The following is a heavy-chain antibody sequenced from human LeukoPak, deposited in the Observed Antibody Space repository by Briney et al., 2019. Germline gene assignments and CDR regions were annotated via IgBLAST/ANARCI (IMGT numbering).Heavy chain of an antibody. D-gene: IGHD3-3*01. Sequence: ASVKVSCNASGYTLTGYYMHWVRQAPGQGLEWMGWINPNSGGTNYAQKFQGRVTMTRDTSISTAYMELSRLRSDDTAVYYCARADYDFWSGYYGGTNWFDPWGQGTLVTVSS. CDR1: GYTLTGYY. J-gene: IGHJ5*02. CDR3: ARADYDFWSGYYGGTNWFDP. V-gene: IGHV1-2*02. CDR2: INPNSGGT.